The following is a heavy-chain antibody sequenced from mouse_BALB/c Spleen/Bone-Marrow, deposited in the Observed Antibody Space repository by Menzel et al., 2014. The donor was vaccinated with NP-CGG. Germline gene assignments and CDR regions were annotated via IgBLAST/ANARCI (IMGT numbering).Heavy chain of an antibody. V-gene: IGHV2-6*02. J-gene: IGHJ4*01. Sequence: QVQLQQSGPGLVAPSRSLSITCTVSGFSLTTYGVHWVRQPPGKGLEWLVVIWSDGNTTYNSALKSRLSISKDNSKSQVFLKMNSLQTDDTAMYYCARNPYGNYAMDYWGQGTSVTVSS. CDR2: IWSDGNT. CDR3: ARNPYGNYAMDY. D-gene: IGHD2-10*02. CDR1: GFSLTTYG.